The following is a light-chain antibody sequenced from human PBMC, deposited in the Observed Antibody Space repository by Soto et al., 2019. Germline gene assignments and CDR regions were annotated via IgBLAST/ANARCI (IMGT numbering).Light chain of an antibody. CDR3: MQGSHWPPIT. Sequence: DVVVTQSPLSLPFTLSRASSISCRSGHSLVHSDGNTYLSWFQQRPGQSPRRLIYKVSNRDSGVPDRFSGSGADTDFTLKISRVEAEDVGVYYCMQGSHWPPITFGQGTRLEIK. CDR2: KVS. CDR1: HSLVHSDGNTY. J-gene: IGKJ5*01. V-gene: IGKV2-30*02.